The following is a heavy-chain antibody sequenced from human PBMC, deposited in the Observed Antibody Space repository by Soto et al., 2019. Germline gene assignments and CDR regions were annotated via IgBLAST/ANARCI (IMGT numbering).Heavy chain of an antibody. CDR3: ARLCGGGSCPLYDSFDI. CDR2: IYYSGST. Sequence: SETLSLTCTVSGGSISSYYWSWIRQPPGKGLEWIGYIYYSGSTNYNPSLKSRVTISVDTSKNQFSLKLSSVTAADTAVYYCARLCGGGSCPLYDSFDIWGKGTTVTVSS. CDR1: GGSISSYY. J-gene: IGHJ6*04. D-gene: IGHD2-15*01. V-gene: IGHV4-59*01.